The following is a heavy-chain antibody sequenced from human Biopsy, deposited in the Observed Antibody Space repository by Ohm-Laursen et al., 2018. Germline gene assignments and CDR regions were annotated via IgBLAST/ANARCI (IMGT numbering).Heavy chain of an antibody. CDR1: GYTFSGYY. J-gene: IGHJ2*01. Sequence: ASVKVSCKTSGYTFSGYYIHWVRQAPGQGLEWMGWIDPNSGGTHYAQKFQGRVTMTRDTSMSTAYMELNRLRSDDTAVYYCARGGLNYWYFDLWGRGTLVTVSS. D-gene: IGHD1-26*01. CDR3: ARGGLNYWYFDL. V-gene: IGHV1-2*02. CDR2: IDPNSGGT.